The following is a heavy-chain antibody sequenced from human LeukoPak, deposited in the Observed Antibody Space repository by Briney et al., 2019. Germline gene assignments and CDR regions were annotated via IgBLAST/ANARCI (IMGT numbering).Heavy chain of an antibody. CDR2: IYNSGST. V-gene: IGHV4-30-4*07. CDR1: GGSISSDGYS. J-gene: IGHJ4*02. D-gene: IGHD4-17*01. Sequence: SETLSLTCAVSGGSISSDGYSWSWIRQPPGKGLEWIGYIYNSGSTYYNPSLKSRVTISVDTSKNQFSLKLSSVTAADTAVYYCARDWRDYGDFLGLDYWGQGTLVTVSS. CDR3: ARDWRDYGDFLGLDY.